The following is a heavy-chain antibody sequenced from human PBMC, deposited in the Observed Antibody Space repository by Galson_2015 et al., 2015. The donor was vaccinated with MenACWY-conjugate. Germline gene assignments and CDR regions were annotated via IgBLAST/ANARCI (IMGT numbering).Heavy chain of an antibody. CDR1: GGSISSSNW. J-gene: IGHJ4*02. V-gene: IGHV4-4*02. D-gene: IGHD3-22*01. CDR2: IYHSGST. Sequence: LSLTCAVSGGSISSSNWWSWVRQPPGKGPEWIGEIYHSGSTNYNPSLKSRVTISVDKSKNQFSLKLSSVTAADTAVYYCARGDSSGYLPNYFDYWGQGTLVTVSS. CDR3: ARGDSSGYLPNYFDY.